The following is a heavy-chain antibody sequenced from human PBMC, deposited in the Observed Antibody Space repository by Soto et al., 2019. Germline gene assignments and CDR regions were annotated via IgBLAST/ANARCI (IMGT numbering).Heavy chain of an antibody. CDR1: GGSISSGGYY. D-gene: IGHD3-16*02. CDR2: IYYSGST. J-gene: IGHJ5*02. Sequence: QVQLQESGPGLVKPSQTLSLTCTVSGGSISSGGYYWSWIRQHPGKGLEWIGYIYYSGSTYYNPSLQSRVTLSVDTSKHQFSLKLSSVTAADTAVYYCARGPMITFGGVIVSWFDPWGQGTLVTVSS. V-gene: IGHV4-31*03. CDR3: ARGPMITFGGVIVSWFDP.